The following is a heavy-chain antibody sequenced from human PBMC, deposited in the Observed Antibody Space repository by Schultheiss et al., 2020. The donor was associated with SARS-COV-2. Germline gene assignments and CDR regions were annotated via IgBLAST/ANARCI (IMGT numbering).Heavy chain of an antibody. Sequence: SETLSLTCSVSGGSISSGDYYWSCIRQHPGKGLEWIGFIYYSGSTYYNPSLKSRVTILLDTSKNQFSLKLTSVTAADTAVYYCARELHRREFKVNWFDPWGQGTLVTVSS. J-gene: IGHJ5*02. CDR3: ARELHRREFKVNWFDP. CDR2: IYYSGST. D-gene: IGHD3-10*01. V-gene: IGHV4-31*03. CDR1: GGSISSGDYY.